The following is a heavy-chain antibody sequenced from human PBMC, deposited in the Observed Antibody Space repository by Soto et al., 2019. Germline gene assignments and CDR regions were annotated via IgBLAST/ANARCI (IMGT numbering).Heavy chain of an antibody. CDR3: ARSGYSYGTTPLLY. D-gene: IGHD5-18*01. Sequence: QVQLQESGPGLVKPSQTLSLTCTVSGGSISSGGYYWSWILQHPGKGLEWIGYIYYSGSTYYNPSLKSRVTISVDTSKHLSDPKVRSVAAADPGVYYGARSGYSYGTTPLLYWADGTLVTVAS. CDR2: IYYSGST. J-gene: IGHJ4*01. V-gene: IGHV4-31*03. CDR1: GGSISSGGYY.